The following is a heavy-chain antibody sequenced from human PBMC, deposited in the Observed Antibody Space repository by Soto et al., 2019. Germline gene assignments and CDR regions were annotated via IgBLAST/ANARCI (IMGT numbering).Heavy chain of an antibody. Sequence: QVQLVQSGAGVKRPGASVKVSCKASGYTFTSFGISWVRQAPGQGLEWMGWGSTYNGNTDYAQKLQGRVTMTTDTSTRTAYMELRSLRSDDTAVYYCARTDYADAFDVWGQGTMVTVSS. V-gene: IGHV1-18*01. CDR1: GYTFTSFG. CDR3: ARTDYADAFDV. CDR2: GSTYNGNT. J-gene: IGHJ3*01. D-gene: IGHD4-17*01.